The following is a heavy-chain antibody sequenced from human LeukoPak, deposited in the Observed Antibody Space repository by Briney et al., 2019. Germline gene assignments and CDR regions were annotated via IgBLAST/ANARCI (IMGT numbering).Heavy chain of an antibody. CDR2: IYHSGST. Sequence: SETLSLTCAVSGGSISSSDWWSWVRQPPGKGLEWIGEIYHSGSTNYNPSLKSRVTISVDTSRNQFSLKLSSVTAADTAVYYCARYSSSSFDPWGQGTLVTVSS. CDR1: GGSISSSDW. V-gene: IGHV4-4*02. J-gene: IGHJ5*02. CDR3: ARYSSSSFDP. D-gene: IGHD6-13*01.